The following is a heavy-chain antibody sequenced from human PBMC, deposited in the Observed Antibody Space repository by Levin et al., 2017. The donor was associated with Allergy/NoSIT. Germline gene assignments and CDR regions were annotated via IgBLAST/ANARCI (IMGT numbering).Heavy chain of an antibody. Sequence: PGGSLRLSCAASGFTFSNYALHWVRQAPGKGLDWLAVISYDGSNKYYADTVKGRFTISRDNSKNTLYLQMSSLRGEDTAVYYCAREDTFDRSGYYPSYNYYYGMDVWGQGTTVTVSS. CDR1: GFTFSNYA. D-gene: IGHD3-22*01. V-gene: IGHV3-30-3*01. CDR3: AREDTFDRSGYYPSYNYYYGMDV. CDR2: ISYDGSNK. J-gene: IGHJ6*02.